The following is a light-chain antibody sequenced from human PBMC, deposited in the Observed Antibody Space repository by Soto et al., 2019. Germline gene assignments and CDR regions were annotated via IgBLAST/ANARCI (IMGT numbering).Light chain of an antibody. CDR2: DAS. CDR1: QSISRF. V-gene: IGKV1-5*01. Sequence: DIQMTQSPSSLSAFVGDRVTITCRASQSISRFLAWYQQKPGKAPKLLIYDASSLQSGVPSRFSGSGSGTEFTLTISSLQPDDFATYNCKQYNSYSTFGGGTKLEI. J-gene: IGKJ4*01. CDR3: KQYNSYST.